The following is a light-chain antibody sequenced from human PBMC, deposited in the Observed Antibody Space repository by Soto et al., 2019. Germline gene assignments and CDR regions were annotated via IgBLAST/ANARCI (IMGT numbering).Light chain of an antibody. V-gene: IGKV3-15*01. CDR3: QEYNNWPPMNT. CDR2: GAS. CDR1: QSVSSN. J-gene: IGKJ2*01. Sequence: EIVMTQSPATLSASPGERATLSCTASQSVSSNLAWYQQKPGQAPRLLIYGASTRATGIPARFSGSGSGREFTLTISSLESEDFAVYYCQEYNNWPPMNTFGQGAKLEIK.